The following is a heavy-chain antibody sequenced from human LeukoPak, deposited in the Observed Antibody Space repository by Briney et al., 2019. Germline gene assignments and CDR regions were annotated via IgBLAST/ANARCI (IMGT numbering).Heavy chain of an antibody. D-gene: IGHD3-10*01. J-gene: IGHJ5*02. CDR3: ARGGYYGSGNDFRFDP. Sequence: SETLSLTCAVYGGSFSGYYWSWIRQPPGKGLEWIGSIYYSGSTYYNPSLKSRVTISVDTSKNQFSLKLSSVTAADTAVYYCARGGYYGSGNDFRFDPWGQGTLVTVSS. CDR1: GGSFSGYY. V-gene: IGHV4-34*01. CDR2: IYYSGST.